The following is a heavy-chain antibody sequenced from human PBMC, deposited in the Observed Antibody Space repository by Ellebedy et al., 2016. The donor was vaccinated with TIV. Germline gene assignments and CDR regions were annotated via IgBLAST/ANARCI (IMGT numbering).Heavy chain of an antibody. V-gene: IGHV3-30-3*01. CDR2: ISYDGSNK. CDR3: ARESSGYASYFDY. CDR1: GFTFSSYA. D-gene: IGHD5-12*01. J-gene: IGHJ4*02. Sequence: PGGSLRLSCAASGFTFSSYALHWVRQAPGKGLEWVAVISYDGSNKYYADSVKGRFTISRDNSKNTLYLQMNSLRAEDTAVYYCARESSGYASYFDYWGQGTLVTVSS.